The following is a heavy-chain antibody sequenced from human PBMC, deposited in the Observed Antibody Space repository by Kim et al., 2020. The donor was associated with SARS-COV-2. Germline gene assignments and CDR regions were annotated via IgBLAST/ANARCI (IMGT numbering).Heavy chain of an antibody. J-gene: IGHJ6*02. V-gene: IGHV3-64D*09. D-gene: IGHD2-2*01. Sequence: YSDAVMGRFTISRDNSKNTFYLQLNSLRPDDTALYYCVKDRGTTGPNGLDVWGQGTTVTVSS. CDR3: VKDRGTTGPNGLDV.